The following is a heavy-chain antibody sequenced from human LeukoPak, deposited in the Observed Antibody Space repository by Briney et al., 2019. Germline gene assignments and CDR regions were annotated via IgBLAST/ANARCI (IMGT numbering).Heavy chain of an antibody. CDR3: ARVRCSGGSCYSNFGY. D-gene: IGHD2-15*01. V-gene: IGHV1-18*01. CDR2: ISAYNGNT. CDR1: GYTFTYYG. Sequence: ASVKVSCKASGYTFTYYGISWVRQAPGQGLEWMGWISAYNGNTNYAQKLQGRVTMTTDTSTSTAYMELRSLRSDDTAVYYCARVRCSGGSCYSNFGYWGQGTLVTVSS. J-gene: IGHJ4*02.